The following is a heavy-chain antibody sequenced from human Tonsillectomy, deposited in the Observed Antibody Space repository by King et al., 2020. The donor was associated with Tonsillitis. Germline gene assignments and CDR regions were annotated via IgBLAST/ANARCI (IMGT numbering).Heavy chain of an antibody. CDR2: ISWDSGSI. D-gene: IGHD3-16*01. V-gene: IGHV3-9*01. CDR3: AKDWGYYDDGMDV. Sequence: VQLVESGGGLVQPGRSLRLSCAASGFTFEDYAMHWVRQVPGKGLEWVSGISWDSGSIGYADSVKGRFTISRDNAKNSLYLQMNSLRADDTALYYCAKDWGYYDDGMDVWGQGTTVTVSS. CDR1: GFTFEDYA. J-gene: IGHJ6*02.